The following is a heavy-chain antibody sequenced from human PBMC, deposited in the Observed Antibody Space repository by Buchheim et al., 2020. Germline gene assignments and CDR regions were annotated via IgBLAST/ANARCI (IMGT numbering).Heavy chain of an antibody. Sequence: QVQLQQWGAGLLKPSETLSLTCAVYGGSFSGYYWSWIRQPPGQGLEWIGEINHRGSINYTQSAKSRVTISVDTSKNQFSLKLSSVTAADTAVYYCARVGWYVLSYYYGMDVWGQGTT. D-gene: IGHD6-19*01. V-gene: IGHV4-34*01. CDR2: INHRGSI. CDR1: GGSFSGYY. CDR3: ARVGWYVLSYYYGMDV. J-gene: IGHJ6*02.